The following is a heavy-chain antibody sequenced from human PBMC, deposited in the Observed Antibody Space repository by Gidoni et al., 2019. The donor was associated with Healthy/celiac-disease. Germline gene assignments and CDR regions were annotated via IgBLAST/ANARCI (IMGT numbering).Heavy chain of an antibody. CDR3: ATIAAAGTVLDYYYYMDV. V-gene: IGHV3-7*01. J-gene: IGHJ6*03. CDR1: GFTFSSYW. Sequence: EVQLVESGGGLVQPGGSLRLSCAASGFTFSSYWMSWVRQAPGKGLEWVANIKQDGSEKYYVDSVKGRFTISRDNAKNSLYLQMNSLRAEDTAVYYCATIAAAGTVLDYYYYMDVWGKGTTVTVSS. CDR2: IKQDGSEK. D-gene: IGHD6-13*01.